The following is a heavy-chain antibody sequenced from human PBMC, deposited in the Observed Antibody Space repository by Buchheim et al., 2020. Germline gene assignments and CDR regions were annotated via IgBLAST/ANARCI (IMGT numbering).Heavy chain of an antibody. CDR2: INPSGGST. Sequence: QVQLVQSGAEVKKPGASVKVSCKASGYTFTSYYMHWVRQAPGQGLEWMGIINPSGGSTSYAQKFQGRVTMTRDTSTSTVYMELSSLRSEDTAVYYCARDYLFLLGGSPPANWFDPWGQGTL. V-gene: IGHV1-46*01. D-gene: IGHD2-15*01. J-gene: IGHJ5*02. CDR3: ARDYLFLLGGSPPANWFDP. CDR1: GYTFTSYY.